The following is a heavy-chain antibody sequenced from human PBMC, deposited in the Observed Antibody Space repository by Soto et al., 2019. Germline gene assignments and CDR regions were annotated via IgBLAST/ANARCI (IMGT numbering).Heavy chain of an antibody. CDR1: GCIFSNYH. CDR3: ARVYTASSECDY. V-gene: IGHV3-33*01. Sequence: GGSLRLSCATSGCIFSNYHMHWVRQVPGKGLEWVAIIWYDGSDKYYADSVKGRFVISRDNSKNTLYLQMNSLRVEDTAVYYCARVYTASSECDYWGQGTLVTVSS. J-gene: IGHJ4*02. D-gene: IGHD1-26*01. CDR2: IWYDGSDK.